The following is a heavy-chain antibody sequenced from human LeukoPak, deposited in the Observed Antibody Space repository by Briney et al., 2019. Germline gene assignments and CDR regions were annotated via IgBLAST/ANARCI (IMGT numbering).Heavy chain of an antibody. CDR1: GFTFSSYG. CDR2: ISYDGSNK. J-gene: IGHJ4*02. D-gene: IGHD1-26*01. V-gene: IGHV3-30*18. Sequence: GGSLRLSCAASGFTFSSYGMHWVRQAPGKGLEWVAVISYDGSNKYYADSVKGRFAISRDNSKNTLYLQMNSLRAEDTAVYYCAKDLGQWELLLSQEFDYWGQGTLVTVSS. CDR3: AKDLGQWELLLSQEFDY.